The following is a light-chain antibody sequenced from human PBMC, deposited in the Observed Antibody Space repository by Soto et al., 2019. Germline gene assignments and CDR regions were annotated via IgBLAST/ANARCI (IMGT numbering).Light chain of an antibody. CDR1: QSLSIY. V-gene: IGKV1-39*01. Sequence: DIQMTQSPSSLSASVGVRVTITCRARQSLSIYLNWYQQKPGKAPKLLIYAASSLQSGVPSRFSGSGSGTDFTLTISSLQPEDFATYYCPQSYSTPQTFGKGTKLQIK. CDR2: AAS. CDR3: PQSYSTPQT. J-gene: IGKJ2*01.